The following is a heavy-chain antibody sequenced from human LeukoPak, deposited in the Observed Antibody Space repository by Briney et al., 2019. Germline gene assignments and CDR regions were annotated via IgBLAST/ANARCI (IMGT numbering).Heavy chain of an antibody. CDR2: VYYSGST. CDR3: ARHYISGYFFDY. D-gene: IGHD1-14*01. V-gene: IGHV4-59*08. Sequence: SETLSLTCSVSGGSISSYYWSFLRQPPGKGLEWIGYVYYSGSTNYNPSLKSRVTISVDTSKNQFSLKLSSVTAADTAVYYCARHYISGYFFDYWGQGTLVTVSS. J-gene: IGHJ4*02. CDR1: GGSISSYY.